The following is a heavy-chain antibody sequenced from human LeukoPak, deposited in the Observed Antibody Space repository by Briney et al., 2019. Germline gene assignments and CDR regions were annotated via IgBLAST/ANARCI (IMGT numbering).Heavy chain of an antibody. D-gene: IGHD6-19*01. V-gene: IGHV3-7*01. Sequence: GGSLRLSCEASGFTLSSNWMSWVRQAPGKGLEWVAIIKQDGSETYYVDSVKGRFTISRDNAKNSVYLQMNSLRAEDTAVYYCAGDRGWLIASWGQGTLVTVSS. CDR1: GFTLSSNW. CDR3: AGDRGWLIAS. J-gene: IGHJ4*02. CDR2: IKQDGSET.